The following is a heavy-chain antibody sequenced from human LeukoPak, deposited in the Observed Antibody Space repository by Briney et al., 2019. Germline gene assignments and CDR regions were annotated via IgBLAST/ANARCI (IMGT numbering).Heavy chain of an antibody. CDR3: AKDDYAYGSGT. J-gene: IGHJ5*02. V-gene: IGHV4-39*07. Sequence: PSETLSLTCTVSGGSISSTPYFWGWIRQPPGKGLEWIGIIYYSGSAYYNPSLKSRVTISVDTSNNQFSLKLNSVTAADTAVYYCAKDDYAYGSGTWGQGTLVTVSS. CDR1: GGSISSTPYF. CDR2: IYYSGSA. D-gene: IGHD3-10*01.